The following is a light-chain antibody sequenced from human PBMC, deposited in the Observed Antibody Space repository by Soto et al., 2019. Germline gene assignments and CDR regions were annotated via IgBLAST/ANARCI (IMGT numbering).Light chain of an antibody. CDR1: QFLSSY. V-gene: IGKV3-11*01. Sequence: EVVLTQSPVTLSLSPGERASLSCRASQFLSSYSAWYQQIPGQPPRLLIYDSTNRAAGIPARFSGGRSGTDFTLTISSVEPEDFAMYYCHQRNQFGQGTRLEIK. J-gene: IGKJ5*01. CDR3: HQRNQ. CDR2: DST.